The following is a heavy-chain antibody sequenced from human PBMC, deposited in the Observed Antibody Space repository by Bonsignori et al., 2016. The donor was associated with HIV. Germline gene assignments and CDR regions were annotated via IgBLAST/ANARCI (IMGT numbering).Heavy chain of an antibody. CDR1: GFTFDDYA. CDR3: AKDMGPNLIAASEGGFDY. V-gene: IGHV3-9*03. Sequence: EVQLVESGGGFVQPGRSLRLSCAASGFTFDDYAMHWVRQAPGKGLEWVSGISWNSGSIGYADSVKGRFTISRDNAKNSLYLQMNSLRAEDMALYYCAKDMGPNLIAASEGGFDYWGQGTLVTV. CDR2: ISWNSGSI. J-gene: IGHJ4*02. D-gene: IGHD6-6*01.